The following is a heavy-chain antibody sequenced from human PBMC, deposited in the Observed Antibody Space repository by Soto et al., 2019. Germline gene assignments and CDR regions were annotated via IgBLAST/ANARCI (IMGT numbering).Heavy chain of an antibody. Sequence: QMQLVQSGPEVKKPGTSVKVSCKASGFTFTSSAVQWVRQARGQRLEWIGWIVVGSGNTNYAQKYQERVTITRDMSTSTAYMEMSSLRSEDTAVYYCAASAYYEFWSGRDAFDIWGQGTMVTVSS. CDR3: AASAYYEFWSGRDAFDI. V-gene: IGHV1-58*01. CDR1: GFTFTSSA. CDR2: IVVGSGNT. J-gene: IGHJ3*02. D-gene: IGHD3-3*01.